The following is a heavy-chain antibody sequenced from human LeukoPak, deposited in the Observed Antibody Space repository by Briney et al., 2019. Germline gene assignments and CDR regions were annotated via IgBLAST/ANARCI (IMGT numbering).Heavy chain of an antibody. CDR3: ARDLDSFSSGWYVSRV. CDR2: ISAYDGNT. D-gene: IGHD6-19*01. J-gene: IGHJ4*02. CDR1: GYTFTSYG. V-gene: IGHV1-18*01. Sequence: ASVKVSCKASGYTFTSYGINWVRQAPGQGLEWMGWISAYDGNTKYSQEFQGRDTMTTDTSTSTAYMELRSLRSDDTAVYYCARDLDSFSSGWYVSRVWGQGTLVTVSS.